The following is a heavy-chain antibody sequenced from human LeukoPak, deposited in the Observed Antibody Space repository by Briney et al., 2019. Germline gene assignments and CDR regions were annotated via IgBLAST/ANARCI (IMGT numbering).Heavy chain of an antibody. Sequence: SVKVSCKASGGTFSNYAISWVRQAPGQGLEWMGRIIPILGIANYAQKFQGRVTITADKSTSTAYMELSSLRSEDTAVYYCARPQSSVVTGYYYYGMDVWGQGTTVTVSS. CDR3: ARPQSSVVTGYYYYGMDV. CDR2: IIPILGIA. V-gene: IGHV1-69*04. D-gene: IGHD4-23*01. J-gene: IGHJ6*02. CDR1: GGTFSNYA.